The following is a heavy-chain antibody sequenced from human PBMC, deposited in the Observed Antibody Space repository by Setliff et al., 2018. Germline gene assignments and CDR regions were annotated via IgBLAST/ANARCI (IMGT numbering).Heavy chain of an antibody. CDR3: ARSSRSGYYHQRDSFDL. V-gene: IGHV1-18*01. CDR1: GYDFRGHG. CDR2: ISPYSGSA. J-gene: IGHJ3*01. Sequence: ASVKVSCKVSGYDFRGHGINWVRQAPGQGPEWMGWISPYSGSASYAEKVQDRVTMTADTSANTAYLEVRSLRSDDTAIYYCARSSRSGYYHQRDSFDLWGQGTRVTVSS. D-gene: IGHD5-12*01.